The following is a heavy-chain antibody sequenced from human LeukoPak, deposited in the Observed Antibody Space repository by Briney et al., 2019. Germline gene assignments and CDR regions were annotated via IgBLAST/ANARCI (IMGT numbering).Heavy chain of an antibody. Sequence: ASVKVSCKASGYTFSSYDINWVRQAPGQGLEWMGIINPSGGSTSYAQKFQGRVTMTRDMSTSTVYMELSSLRSEDTAVYYCARDKGDYSNDYWGQGTLVTVSS. CDR1: GYTFSSYD. V-gene: IGHV1-46*01. J-gene: IGHJ4*02. D-gene: IGHD4-11*01. CDR2: INPSGGST. CDR3: ARDKGDYSNDY.